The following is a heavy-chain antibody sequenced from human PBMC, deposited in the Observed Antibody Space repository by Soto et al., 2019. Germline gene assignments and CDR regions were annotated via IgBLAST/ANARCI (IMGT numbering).Heavy chain of an antibody. D-gene: IGHD3-10*01. CDR3: NRERFLSFGEFSYGMDV. V-gene: IGHV3-49*04. J-gene: IGHJ6*02. CDR1: GFNFGDYT. Sequence: EVQLVESGGGWIQPGRSLRVSCTASGFNFGDYTISWVRQAPGKGLEWIGFIRSKPYGGTTEYAKSVKGRFTISRADSKTIAYLQMKSLRTEATATYYCNRERFLSFGEFSYGMDVWGQGTTVTVSS. CDR2: IRSKPYGGTT.